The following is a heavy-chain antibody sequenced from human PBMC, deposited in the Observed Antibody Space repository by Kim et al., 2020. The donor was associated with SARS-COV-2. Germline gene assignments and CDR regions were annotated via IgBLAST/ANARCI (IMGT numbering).Heavy chain of an antibody. CDR1: GFTFSSYE. CDR2: ISSSGSTI. J-gene: IGHJ6*02. Sequence: GGSLRLSCAASGFTFSSYEMNWVRQAPGKGLEWVSYISSSGSTIYYADSVKGRFTISRDNAKNSLYLQMNSLRAEDTAVYYCAREVTGTYYYYGMDVWGQGTTVTVSS. CDR3: AREVTGTYYYYGMDV. D-gene: IGHD1-1*01. V-gene: IGHV3-48*03.